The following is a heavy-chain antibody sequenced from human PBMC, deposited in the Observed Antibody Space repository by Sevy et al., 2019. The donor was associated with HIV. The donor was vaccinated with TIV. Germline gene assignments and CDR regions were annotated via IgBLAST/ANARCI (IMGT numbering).Heavy chain of an antibody. CDR2: ISSSGSTI. CDR3: AGERTIFGVVIIYFDY. V-gene: IGHV3-48*03. Sequence: GGSLRLSCAASGFTFSSYEMNWVRQAPGKGLEWVSYISSSGSTIYYADSVKGRFTISRDNAKNSLYLQMNSLRAEDTAVYYCAGERTIFGVVIIYFDYWGQGTLVTVSS. CDR1: GFTFSSYE. J-gene: IGHJ4*02. D-gene: IGHD3-3*01.